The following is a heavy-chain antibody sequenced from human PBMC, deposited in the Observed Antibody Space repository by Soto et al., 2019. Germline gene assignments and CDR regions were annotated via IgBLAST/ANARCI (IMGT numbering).Heavy chain of an antibody. J-gene: IGHJ4*02. CDR1: GVIVSNNF. V-gene: IGHV3-66*01. Sequence: EVQLVESGGDLVQPGGSLRLSCAASGVIVSNNFMSWVRQAPGKGLEWVSIIYSGGGTQYADSVKGRFTISRDNYKNTVYLQMNSLRVEDTAVYYCARKGPVTPLGYWGQGTLVTVSS. CDR3: ARKGPVTPLGY. CDR2: IYSGGGT. D-gene: IGHD4-17*01.